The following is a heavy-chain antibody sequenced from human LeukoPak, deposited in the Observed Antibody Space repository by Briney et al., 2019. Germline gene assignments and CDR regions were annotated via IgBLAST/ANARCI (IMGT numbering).Heavy chain of an antibody. D-gene: IGHD3-22*01. J-gene: IGHJ4*02. CDR3: ARVNGLDYYDSSGYSYFDY. V-gene: IGHV1-18*01. CDR2: ISAYNGNT. CDR1: GYTFTSYS. Sequence: ASVKVSCKASGYTFTSYSISWVRQAPGQGLEWMGWISAYNGNTNYAQKLQGRVTMTTDTSTSTAYMELRSLRSDDTAVYYCARVNGLDYYDSSGYSYFDYWGQGTLVTVSS.